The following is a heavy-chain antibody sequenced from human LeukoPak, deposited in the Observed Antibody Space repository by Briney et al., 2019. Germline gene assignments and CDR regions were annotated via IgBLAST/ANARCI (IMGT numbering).Heavy chain of an antibody. CDR3: AREGDGYNIHYFDY. J-gene: IGHJ4*02. D-gene: IGHD5-24*01. CDR2: ISTSGTSI. V-gene: IGHV3-48*03. CDR1: GFTFSIYE. Sequence: GGSLRLSCAASGFTFSIYEMNWVRQAPGKGLDWVSYISTSGTSIYYADSAKGRFTISRDNAKNSLYLQMNSLRVEDTAVYYCAREGDGYNIHYFDYWGQGTLVTVSS.